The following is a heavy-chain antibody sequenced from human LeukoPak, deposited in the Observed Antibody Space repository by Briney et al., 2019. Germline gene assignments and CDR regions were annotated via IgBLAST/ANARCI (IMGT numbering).Heavy chain of an antibody. Sequence: ASVKVSCKASRGALTRAAVSWVRQAPGQGLEWMGGVLPLSGTANYAQKFQGRVTITADESTNTAYMELNSLTFQDTAVYYCATPQMSYYGSGTHYSYYYVDVWGRGTAVTVSS. D-gene: IGHD3-10*01. CDR3: ATPQMSYYGSGTHYSYYYVDV. CDR1: RGALTRAA. V-gene: IGHV1-69*13. CDR2: VLPLSGTA. J-gene: IGHJ6*03.